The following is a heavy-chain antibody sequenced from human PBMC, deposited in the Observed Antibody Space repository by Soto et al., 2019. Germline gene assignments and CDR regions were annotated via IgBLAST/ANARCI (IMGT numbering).Heavy chain of an antibody. V-gene: IGHV5-51*01. J-gene: IGHJ3*02. Sequence: RGESLKISCQGSGYNFANFWIGWVRQMPGKGLEGMGMIFHGDSDTKNSPSLEGEITMSVDKSDSSAYLQWRSLKASDTAIYYCAAGYSTGLDAFDIWGQGTMVTVSS. CDR1: GYNFANFW. CDR3: AAGYSTGLDAFDI. D-gene: IGHD2-8*02. CDR2: IFHGDSDT.